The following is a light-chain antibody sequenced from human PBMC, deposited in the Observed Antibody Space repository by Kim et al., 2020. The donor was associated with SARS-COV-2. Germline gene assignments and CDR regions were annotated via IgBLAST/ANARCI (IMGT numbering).Light chain of an antibody. V-gene: IGLV2-14*01. CDR2: EVT. Sequence: QSVLTQPASVSGSPGQSITISCTGTSSDIGGYNYVSWYQLQPGNAPKLMIFEVTDRPSGVSNRFAGTKSGNTASLTISGLQAEDEADFCCSSYTSTSTVVFGGGTQLTVL. CDR1: SSDIGGYNY. CDR3: SSYTSTSTVV. J-gene: IGLJ2*01.